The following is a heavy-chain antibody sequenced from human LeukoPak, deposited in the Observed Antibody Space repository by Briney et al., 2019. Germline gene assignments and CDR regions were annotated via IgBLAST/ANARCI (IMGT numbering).Heavy chain of an antibody. Sequence: SETLSLTCAVYGGSFSGYYWSWIRQPPGKGLEWIGEINHSGSTNYNPSLKSRVTISVDTSKNQFSLKLSSVTAADTAVYYCARRMGANYYMDVWGKGTTVTVSS. V-gene: IGHV4-34*01. D-gene: IGHD2-8*01. J-gene: IGHJ6*03. CDR3: ARRMGANYYMDV. CDR1: GGSFSGYY. CDR2: INHSGST.